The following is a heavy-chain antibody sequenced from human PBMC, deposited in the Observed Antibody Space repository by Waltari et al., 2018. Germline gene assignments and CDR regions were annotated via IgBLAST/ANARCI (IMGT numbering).Heavy chain of an antibody. CDR2: IIPILGIA. D-gene: IGHD3-10*01. CDR1: GGTFSSST. J-gene: IGHJ4*02. Sequence: QVQLVQSGAEVKKPGSSVKVSCKASGGTFSSSTISWVRQAPGQGLEWMGRIIPILGIANYAQKFQGRVTITADKSTSTAYMELSSLRSEDTAVYYCARPFYGSGSYLVYWGQGTLVTVSS. CDR3: ARPFYGSGSYLVY. V-gene: IGHV1-69*02.